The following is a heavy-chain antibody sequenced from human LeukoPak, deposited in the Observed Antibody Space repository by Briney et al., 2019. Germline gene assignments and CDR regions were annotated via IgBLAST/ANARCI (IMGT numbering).Heavy chain of an antibody. D-gene: IGHD5-24*01. J-gene: IGHJ4*02. Sequence: GGSLRLSCAASGFTFSSCGMHWVRQAPGKGLDWVAVISHDGRKAYYADSVKGRFTISRDNPKNTLNLQMNSLRDEDTAVYYCAKEVSPRVATSLDLWGQGTLVTVSS. V-gene: IGHV3-30*18. CDR3: AKEVSPRVATSLDL. CDR2: ISHDGRKA. CDR1: GFTFSSCG.